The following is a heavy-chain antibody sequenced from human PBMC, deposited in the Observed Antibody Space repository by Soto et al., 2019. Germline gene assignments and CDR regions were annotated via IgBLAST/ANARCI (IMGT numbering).Heavy chain of an antibody. CDR1: GFNFSSYV. V-gene: IGHV3-33*01. D-gene: IGHD6-19*01. CDR2: MWYDGGNK. J-gene: IGHJ4*02. Sequence: QVQLVESGGGVVQPGRSLRLSCAASGFNFSSYVMHWVRQAPGKGLEWVAVMWYDGGNKYYADSVKGRFTISRDNSKNTLYLQMNSLRAEDTAVYYCARDGQWLSRDGLRSSYYFDYWGQGTLVTVSS. CDR3: ARDGQWLSRDGLRSSYYFDY.